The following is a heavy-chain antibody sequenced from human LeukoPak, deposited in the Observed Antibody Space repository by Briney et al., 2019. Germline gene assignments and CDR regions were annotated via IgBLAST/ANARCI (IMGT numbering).Heavy chain of an antibody. CDR2: INPNSGGT. J-gene: IGHJ4*01. D-gene: IGHD6-13*01. Sequence: GASVKVSCKASGYTFTDYYMHWVRQAPGQGLEWMAWINPNSGGTNYAQKFQGRVTLTRDTSISTSYMELSRLRSDDTAVYYCATGGGIAARSPDFGYWGHGTLVTVSS. V-gene: IGHV1-2*02. CDR3: ATGGGIAARSPDFGY. CDR1: GYTFTDYY.